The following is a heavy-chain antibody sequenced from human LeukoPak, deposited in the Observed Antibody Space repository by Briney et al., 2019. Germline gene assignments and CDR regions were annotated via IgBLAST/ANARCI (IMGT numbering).Heavy chain of an antibody. D-gene: IGHD3-16*01. CDR1: GFTFSSYS. CDR2: ISSSSSYI. Sequence: GGSLSLSCAASGFTFSSYSMNWVRQAPGKGLEWVSSISSSSSYIYYADSVKGRFTISRDNAKNSLYLQMNSLRAEDTAVYYCARGGPKYYFDYWGQGTLVTVSS. CDR3: ARGGPKYYFDY. J-gene: IGHJ4*02. V-gene: IGHV3-21*01.